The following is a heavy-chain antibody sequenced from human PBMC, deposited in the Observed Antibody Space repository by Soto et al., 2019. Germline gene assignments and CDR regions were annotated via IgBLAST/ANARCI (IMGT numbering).Heavy chain of an antibody. CDR3: ARGGGSSWYHYYYGMDV. Sequence: PSETLSLTCAVYGGSFSGSYWSWIRQPPGKGLEWIGEINHSGSTNYNPSLKSRVTISVDTSKNQFSLKLSSVTAADTAVYYCARGGGSSWYHYYYGMDVWGQGTTVTVSS. CDR1: GGSFSGSY. D-gene: IGHD6-13*01. J-gene: IGHJ6*02. CDR2: INHSGST. V-gene: IGHV4-34*01.